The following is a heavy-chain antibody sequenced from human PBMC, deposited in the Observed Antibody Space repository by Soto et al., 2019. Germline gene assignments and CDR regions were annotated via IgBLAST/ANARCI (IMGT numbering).Heavy chain of an antibody. CDR3: AGGWRSAHSYGMDD. Sequence: GGSLRLSCAASGFTLSGYVLHWVRQAPGKGLEWVALISYDGSDKNCGDSVKGRCTISRDNSKNTLYLQMDSPIADATAMYYCAGGWRSAHSYGMDDWGQGTMVTVSS. J-gene: IGHJ6*02. D-gene: IGHD6-19*01. V-gene: IGHV3-30-3*01. CDR2: ISYDGSDK. CDR1: GFTLSGYV.